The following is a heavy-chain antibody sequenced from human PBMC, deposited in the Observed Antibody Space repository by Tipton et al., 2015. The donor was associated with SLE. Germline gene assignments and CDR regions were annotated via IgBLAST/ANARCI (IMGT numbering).Heavy chain of an antibody. J-gene: IGHJ6*03. D-gene: IGHD2-2*01. CDR1: GGSINSGGFY. V-gene: IGHV4-31*03. CDR3: ARGVPTAMWSFFYYLDV. CDR2: IFYTGST. Sequence: TLSLTCTVSGGSINSGGFYWTWIRQHPGKGLEWIAYIFYTGSTFCNPSLKSRVTISVDTSKNQFSLNLSSVGAADTAVYYCARGVPTAMWSFFYYLDVWGKGTTVTVSS.